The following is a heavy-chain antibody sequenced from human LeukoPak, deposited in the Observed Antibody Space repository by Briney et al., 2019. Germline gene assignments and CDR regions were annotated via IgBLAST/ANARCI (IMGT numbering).Heavy chain of an antibody. V-gene: IGHV1-46*01. CDR3: GSTDRFFWVAGPPY. CDR1: GGTLSSDY. D-gene: IGHD3-3*01. Sequence: GASVKVSCKASGGTLSSDYFHWVRQTPGQGLAWMGLCDRRGRNAEVANQFRGRVTMAGDISTSTVYMTVSGLASEDTATYYCGSTDRFFWVAGPPYWGQGTAVTVSS. J-gene: IGHJ4*02. CDR2: CDRRGRNA.